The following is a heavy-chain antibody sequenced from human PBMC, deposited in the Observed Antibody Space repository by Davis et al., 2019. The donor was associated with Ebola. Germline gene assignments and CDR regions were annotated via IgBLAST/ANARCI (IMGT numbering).Heavy chain of an antibody. Sequence: GESLKISCAASGFTFSSYWMSWVRQAPGKGLEWVANIKQDGSEKYYVDSVKGRFTISRDNSKNTLYLQMNSLRAEDTAVYYCARNGGGRFDYWGQGTLVTVSS. CDR2: IKQDGSEK. V-gene: IGHV3-7*03. D-gene: IGHD4-23*01. J-gene: IGHJ4*02. CDR1: GFTFSSYW. CDR3: ARNGGGRFDY.